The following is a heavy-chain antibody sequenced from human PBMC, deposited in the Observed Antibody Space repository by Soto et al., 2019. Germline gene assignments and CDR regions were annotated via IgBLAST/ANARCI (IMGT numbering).Heavy chain of an antibody. CDR3: ARIPVDTSMIYWLDP. J-gene: IGHJ5*02. Sequence: GTLSLTCTVSGGSVSSGDYYWSWIRQPPGKGLEWIGYIYYSGNTNYNPSLKSRVIISVDTSKNLFSLKLTSVTAADTAVYYCARIPVDTSMIYWLDPWGQGTLVTVSS. D-gene: IGHD5-18*01. V-gene: IGHV4-61*08. CDR1: GGSVSSGDYY. CDR2: IYYSGNT.